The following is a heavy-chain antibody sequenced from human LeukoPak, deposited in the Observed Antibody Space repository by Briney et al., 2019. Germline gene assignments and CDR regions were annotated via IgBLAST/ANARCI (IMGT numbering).Heavy chain of an antibody. D-gene: IGHD3-3*01. CDR1: GGTFSSYA. Sequence: ASVKVSCKASGGTFSSYAISWVRQAPGQGLEWMGRIIPILGIANYAQKFQGRVTITADKSTSTAYMELSSLRSEDTAVYYCARDQYYDFWSGYSPWGQGTLVTVSS. V-gene: IGHV1-69*04. CDR2: IIPILGIA. CDR3: ARDQYYDFWSGYSP. J-gene: IGHJ5*02.